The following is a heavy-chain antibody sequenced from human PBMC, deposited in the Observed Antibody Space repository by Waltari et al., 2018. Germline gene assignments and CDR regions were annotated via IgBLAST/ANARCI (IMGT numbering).Heavy chain of an antibody. V-gene: IGHV1-69*12. CDR1: GGTCGSYA. J-gene: IGHJ6*03. Sequence: QVQLVQSGAEVKKPGSSVKVSCKASGGTCGSYAISWVRQAPGQGLEWMGGSIPIFGRTNYPQKFQDRVKITADESTSIAYMELSGLRFEDTAVYFCARGGGRGGSFSFHMDVWGKGTTVTISS. D-gene: IGHD3-10*01. CDR2: SIPIFGRT. CDR3: ARGGGRGGSFSFHMDV.